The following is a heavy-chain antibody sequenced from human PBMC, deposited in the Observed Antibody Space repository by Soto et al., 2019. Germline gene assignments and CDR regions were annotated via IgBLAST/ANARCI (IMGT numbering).Heavy chain of an antibody. V-gene: IGHV3-23*01. CDR3: VKRCRNWGAFGF. D-gene: IGHD7-27*01. CDR1: GFILNNYA. Sequence: VQLLESGGDLVQPGGSLRLSCVASGFILNNYAMSWVRQAPGKGLKWVSTFGGTDGDSDGVPWYEDSVKGRFTISRDSTANTLFLNMGNLRDEDSGLYYCVKRCRNWGAFGFWGQGTTVVVSS. CDR2: FGGTDGDSDGVP. J-gene: IGHJ3*01.